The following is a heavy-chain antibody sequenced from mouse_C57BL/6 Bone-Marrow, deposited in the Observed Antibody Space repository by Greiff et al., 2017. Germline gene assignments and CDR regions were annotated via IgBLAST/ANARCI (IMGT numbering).Heavy chain of an antibody. J-gene: IGHJ3*01. Sequence: QVQLQQSGAELVKPGASVKMSCKASGYTFTSYWITWVKQRPGQGLEWIGDIYPGSGSTNYNEKFKSKATLTVDTSSSTSYMQLSSLTSENSAGYYCARGKGFAYWGQGTLVTVSA. CDR1: GYTFTSYW. CDR2: IYPGSGST. CDR3: ARGKGFAY. V-gene: IGHV1-55*01.